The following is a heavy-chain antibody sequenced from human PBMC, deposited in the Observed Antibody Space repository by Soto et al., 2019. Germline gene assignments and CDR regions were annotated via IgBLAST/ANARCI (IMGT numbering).Heavy chain of an antibody. CDR3: ARDVFY. CDR2: ISADDGYT. Sequence: QVQLVQSGAEMKKPGASVKVSCKASGYTFSSHGINWVRQAPGLRLEWVGWISADDGYTNYAQNLQDRVIMTTDTSTSTAYMELTSLRSDDTAVYYCARDVFYWGQGTLVTVSS. V-gene: IGHV1-18*01. J-gene: IGHJ4*02. CDR1: GYTFSSHG.